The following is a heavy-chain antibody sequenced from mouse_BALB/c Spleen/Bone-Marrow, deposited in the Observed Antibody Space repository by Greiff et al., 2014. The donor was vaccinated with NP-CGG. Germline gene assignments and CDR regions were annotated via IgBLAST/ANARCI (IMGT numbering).Heavy chain of an antibody. CDR1: GFTFIDYY. V-gene: IGHV7-3*02. J-gene: IGHJ2*01. CDR3: TRDMGGILFDP. D-gene: IGHD4-1*01. Sequence: VQLQQSGGGLVQPGGSLRLSCVTSGFTFIDYYMNWVRQPPGKALEWVGFIRNKAYGYTTEYSASVKGRFTISRDNSQSILYLQMNTLRAEDSATYYCTRDMGGILFDPWDQGTTLTVSS. CDR2: IRNKAYGYTT.